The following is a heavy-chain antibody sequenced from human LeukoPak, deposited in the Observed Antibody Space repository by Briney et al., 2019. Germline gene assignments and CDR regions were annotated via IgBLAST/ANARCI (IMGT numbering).Heavy chain of an antibody. Sequence: GGSLRLSCAASGFTFSSYWMSWVRQAPGKGLEWVANIKQDGSEKYYVDSVKGRFTISRDNAKNSLYLQMNSLRAEDTAVYYCAKDLLYSGYGFFDYWGQGTLVAVSS. CDR3: AKDLLYSGYGFFDY. CDR1: GFTFSSYW. CDR2: IKQDGSEK. V-gene: IGHV3-7*03. J-gene: IGHJ4*02. D-gene: IGHD5-12*01.